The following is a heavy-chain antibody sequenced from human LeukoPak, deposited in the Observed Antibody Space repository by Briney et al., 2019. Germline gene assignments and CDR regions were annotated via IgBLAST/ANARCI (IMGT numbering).Heavy chain of an antibody. CDR1: GGSFSGYY. CDR2: INRSGST. D-gene: IGHD5-12*01. V-gene: IGHV4-34*01. J-gene: IGHJ6*03. Sequence: SETLSLTCAVYGGSFSGYYWNWMRQPPGKGLEWIGEINRSGSTNYNPSLKSRVTISVDTSKNQFSLKLSSLTAADTAVYYCARVGGYGYYYYYMDVWGKGTTVTVSS. CDR3: ARVGGYGYYYYYMDV.